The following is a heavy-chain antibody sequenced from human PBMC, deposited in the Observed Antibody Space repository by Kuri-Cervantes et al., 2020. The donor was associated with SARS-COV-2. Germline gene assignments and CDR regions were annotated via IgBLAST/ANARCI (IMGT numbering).Heavy chain of an antibody. J-gene: IGHJ6*03. Sequence: SETLSLTCTVSGGSISSHYWSWIRQPPGKGLEWIGYIYYSGSTNYNPSLKSRVTISVDTSKNQFSLKLSSVTAADTAVYYCARIIESAQVYGDYTWGRAFYFYYYMDVWGKGTRVTVSS. CDR1: GGSISSHY. V-gene: IGHV4-59*11. D-gene: IGHD4-17*01. CDR3: ARIIESAQVYGDYTWGRAFYFYYYMDV. CDR2: IYYSGST.